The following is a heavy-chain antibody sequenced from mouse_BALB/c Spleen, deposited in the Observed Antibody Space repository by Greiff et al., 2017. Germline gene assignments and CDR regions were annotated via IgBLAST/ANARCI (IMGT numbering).Heavy chain of an antibody. V-gene: IGHV3-6*02. CDR1: GYSITSGYY. CDR2: ISYDGSN. CDR3: AREGNYYGSSYVDYAMDY. D-gene: IGHD1-1*01. J-gene: IGHJ4*01. Sequence: EVKLVESGPGLVKPSQSLSLTCSVTGYSITSGYYWNWIRQFPGNKLEWMGYISYDGSNNYNPSLKNRISITRDTSKNQFFLKLNSVTTEDTATYYCAREGNYYGSSYVDYAMDYWGQGTSVTVSS.